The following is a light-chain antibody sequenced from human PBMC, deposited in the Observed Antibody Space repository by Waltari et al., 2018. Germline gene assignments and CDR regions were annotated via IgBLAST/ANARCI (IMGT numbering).Light chain of an antibody. Sequence: QSALTQPAAVSGSPGQSITISCTGTSSDARAYTYVSWYQQTPGKAPRLIIYEVGDRPSGVSNRFSGSKSGYTAFLTISGLQAEDEADYYCSSYTTSKSWVFGGGTKLTVL. J-gene: IGLJ3*02. CDR3: SSYTTSKSWV. CDR1: SSDARAYTY. CDR2: EVG. V-gene: IGLV2-14*01.